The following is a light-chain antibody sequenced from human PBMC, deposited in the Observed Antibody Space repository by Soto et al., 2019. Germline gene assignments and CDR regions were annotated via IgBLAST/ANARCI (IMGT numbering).Light chain of an antibody. J-gene: IGKJ1*01. CDR2: GAS. V-gene: IGKV3-20*01. CDR3: QQYDSSPRT. CDR1: QSVSSSY. Sequence: EILLTQSPGNLYLSSGEGATLPCRASQSVSSSYLAWYQPKPGQAPRLLISGASSRDADIPDRFSGSGSWTDFTLTINRLEPEDFEVDYCQQYDSSPRTFGQGTKVDIK.